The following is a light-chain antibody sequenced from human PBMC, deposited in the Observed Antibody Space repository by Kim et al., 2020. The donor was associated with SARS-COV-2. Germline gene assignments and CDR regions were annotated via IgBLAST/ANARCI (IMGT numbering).Light chain of an antibody. CDR1: QSINTY. V-gene: IGKV1-39*01. CDR3: QQSHIART. Sequence: DIQITQSPSSLSASVGDRVTISCRASQSINTYLNWYQQKPGKAPNLLIYGASNLQSGVPSRFSGSGSGTDFTLTISSLQPEDSATYYCQQSHIARTFGQGTKVDIK. CDR2: GAS. J-gene: IGKJ1*01.